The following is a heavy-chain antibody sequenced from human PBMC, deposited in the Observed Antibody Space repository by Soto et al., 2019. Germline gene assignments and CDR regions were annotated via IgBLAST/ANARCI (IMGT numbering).Heavy chain of an antibody. Sequence: GASVKVSCKASGYTFTGYYMHWVRQAPGQGLEWMGWINPNSGGTNYAQKFQGRVTMTRDTSISTAYMELSRLRSDDTAVYYCAIYIDYYDSSGYPTMPRPTLFDYWGQGTLVTVSS. CDR1: GYTFTGYY. D-gene: IGHD3-22*01. J-gene: IGHJ4*02. CDR2: INPNSGGT. CDR3: AIYIDYYDSSGYPTMPRPTLFDY. V-gene: IGHV1-2*02.